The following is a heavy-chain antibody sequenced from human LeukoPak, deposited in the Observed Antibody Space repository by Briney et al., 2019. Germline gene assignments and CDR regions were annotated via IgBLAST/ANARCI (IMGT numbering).Heavy chain of an antibody. D-gene: IGHD4-17*01. V-gene: IGHV4-61*01. CDR1: GGSVSSGSYY. CDR3: ARGLDYGDYVDTFDI. J-gene: IGHJ3*02. CDR2: IYYRGST. Sequence: PSETLSLTCTVSGGSVSSGSYYWSWIRQPPGKGLEGIGYIYYRGSTNYNPSLKSRVTISVDTSKNQFSLKRSSVTAADTAVYYCARGLDYGDYVDTFDIWGQGTVVTVSS.